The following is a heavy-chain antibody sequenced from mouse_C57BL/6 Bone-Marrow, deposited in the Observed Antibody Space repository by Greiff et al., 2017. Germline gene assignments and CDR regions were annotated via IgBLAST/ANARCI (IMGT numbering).Heavy chain of an antibody. CDR3: ARPYYGNYEWYFDV. CDR1: GYTFTDYY. D-gene: IGHD2-10*01. V-gene: IGHV1-26*01. CDR2: INPNNGGT. J-gene: IGHJ1*03. Sequence: EVQLQQSGPELVKPGASVKISCKASGYTFTDYYMNWVKQSHGKSLEWIGDINPNNGGTSYNQKFKGKATLTVDKSSSTAYMELRSLTSEDSAVYYCARPYYGNYEWYFDVWGTGTTVTVSS.